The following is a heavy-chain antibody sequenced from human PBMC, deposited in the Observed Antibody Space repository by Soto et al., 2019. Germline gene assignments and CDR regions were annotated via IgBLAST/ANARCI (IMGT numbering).Heavy chain of an antibody. CDR2: TSGSGGST. J-gene: IGHJ4*02. CDR1: GFTFSSYA. Sequence: SCAASGFTFSSYAMSWVRQAPGKGLEWVSATSGSGGSTYYADPVKGRFTISRDNSKNTLYLQMNSLRAEDTALYYCAKAGIATEYYFDYCGPGTLVTFSS. D-gene: IGHD6-13*01. CDR3: AKAGIATEYYFDY. V-gene: IGHV3-23*01.